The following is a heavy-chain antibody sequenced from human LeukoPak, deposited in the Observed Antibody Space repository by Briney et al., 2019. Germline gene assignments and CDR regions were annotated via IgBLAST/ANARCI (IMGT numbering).Heavy chain of an antibody. CDR3: ARGNWNYGNWFDP. V-gene: IGHV4-31*03. CDR1: GGSISSGGYY. CDR2: IYYSGST. D-gene: IGHD1-7*01. J-gene: IGHJ5*02. Sequence: SETLSLTCTVSGGSISSGGYYWSWIRQHPGKGPEWIGYIYYSGSTYYNPSLKSRVTISVDTSKNQFSLKLSSVTAADTAVYYCARGNWNYGNWFDPWGQGTLVTVSS.